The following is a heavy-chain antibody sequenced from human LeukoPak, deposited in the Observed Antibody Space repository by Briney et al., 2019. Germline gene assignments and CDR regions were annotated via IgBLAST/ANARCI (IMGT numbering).Heavy chain of an antibody. CDR3: ARVDTVMAYYFDL. D-gene: IGHD5-18*01. Sequence: GGSLRLSCAASGSTVSTNCMTWVRQAPGKGLEWVSTIYSGGTTYYADSVMGRFTISRHNSRNTLYLQMNSLRAEDTAVYYCARVDTVMAYYFDLWGQGTLVTVSS. J-gene: IGHJ4*02. V-gene: IGHV3-53*04. CDR1: GSTVSTNC. CDR2: IYSGGTT.